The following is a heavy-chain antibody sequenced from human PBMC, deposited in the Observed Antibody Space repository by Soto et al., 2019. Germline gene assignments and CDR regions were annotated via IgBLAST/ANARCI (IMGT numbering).Heavy chain of an antibody. CDR1: GYSFSSWW. J-gene: IGHJ5*02. CDR3: AGLGFYGDYSCNYYGP. D-gene: IGHD4-17*01. CDR2: IYPSDSQT. V-gene: IGHV5-51*01. Sequence: PGESLKISCKGSGYSFSSWWIAWVRQMPGKGLEYMGIIYPSDSQTRYSPSFEGQVTISGDKSISTAYLQWSSLKASDTAIYYFAGLGFYGDYSCNYYGPWGKGPLVTVSS.